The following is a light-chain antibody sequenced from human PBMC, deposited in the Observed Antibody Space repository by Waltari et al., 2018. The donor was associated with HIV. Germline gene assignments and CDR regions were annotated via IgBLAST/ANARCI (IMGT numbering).Light chain of an antibody. J-gene: IGKJ1*01. CDR3: QQYNNWPPT. Sequence: EIVMTQSPATLSVSPAERATLSCSASQSISNILAGYQQKPGQAPRLLIYGASTRATGIPARFSGSGSGTEFTLTISSLQSEDFAVYYCQQYNNWPPTFGQGTKVEIK. V-gene: IGKV3-15*01. CDR1: QSISNI. CDR2: GAS.